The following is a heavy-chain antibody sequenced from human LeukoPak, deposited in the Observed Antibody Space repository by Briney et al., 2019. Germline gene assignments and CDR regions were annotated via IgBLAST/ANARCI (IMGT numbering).Heavy chain of an antibody. CDR2: ISGSGGST. V-gene: IGHV3-23*01. Sequence: GGSLRLSCAASGFTFSSYAMSWVRQAXXXXXXXXSAISGSGGSTYYADSVKGRFTISRDNSKNTLYLQMNSLRAEDTAVYYCAKGQGSVAGTYGYWGQGTLVTVSS. J-gene: IGHJ4*02. D-gene: IGHD6-19*01. CDR3: AKGQGSVAGTYGY. CDR1: GFTFSSYA.